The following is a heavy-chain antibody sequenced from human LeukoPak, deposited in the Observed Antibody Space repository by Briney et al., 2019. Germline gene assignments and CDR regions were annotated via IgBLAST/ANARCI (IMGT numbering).Heavy chain of an antibody. CDR2: IIPIFGSA. CDR1: GGTFSSYA. D-gene: IGHD1-26*01. V-gene: IGHV1-69*05. Sequence: SVKVSCKASGGTFSSYAISWVRQAPGQGLEWMGRIIPIFGSANYAQKFQGRVTITTDESTSTAYMELSSLRSEDTAVYYCARDLGYSGSYLSDYWGQGTLVTVSS. CDR3: ARDLGYSGSYLSDY. J-gene: IGHJ4*02.